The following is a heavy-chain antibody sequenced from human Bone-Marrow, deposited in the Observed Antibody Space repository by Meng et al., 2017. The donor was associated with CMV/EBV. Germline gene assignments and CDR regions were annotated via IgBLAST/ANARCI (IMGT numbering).Heavy chain of an antibody. CDR3: VKTYYDVRSGYKGPFDY. J-gene: IGHJ4*02. D-gene: IGHD3-3*01. Sequence: GESLKLSCATSGFTFSIFGLHCVRQAPGKGLEWVAFIRYDGSNNYYADSVKGRFTISRDNSKNTLYLQMNSLRAEDTAVYHRVKTYYDVRSGYKGPFDYWGQGTLVTGSS. CDR1: GFTFSIFG. CDR2: IRYDGSNN. V-gene: IGHV3-30*02.